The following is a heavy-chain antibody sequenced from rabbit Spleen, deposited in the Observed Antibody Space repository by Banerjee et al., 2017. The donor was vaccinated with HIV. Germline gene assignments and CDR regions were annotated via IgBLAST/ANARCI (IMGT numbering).Heavy chain of an antibody. CDR2: INTSSGNT. CDR3: VRGASSSGYYSL. CDR1: GFSFSNKVV. Sequence: QEQVVESGGGLVKPEGSLKLSCTASGFSFSNKVVMCWVRQAPGKGLEWIACINTSSGNTVYASWAKGRFTISSHNAQNTLYLQLNSLTAADTATYFCVRGASSSGYYSLWGQGTLVTVS. V-gene: IGHV1S45*01. D-gene: IGHD1-1*01. J-gene: IGHJ3*01.